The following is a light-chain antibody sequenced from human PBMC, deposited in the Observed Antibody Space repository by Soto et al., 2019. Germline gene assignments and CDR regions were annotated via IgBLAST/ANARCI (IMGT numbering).Light chain of an antibody. Sequence: DIKLNQSSSPLTRSVADRVTITCRASQTITSWLAWYQQKPGKAPKLLIYAASSLESGVPSRFSGSGSGTEFTLTISSLQPDDFATYYCQQFHSYSWTFGQGTKVDIK. J-gene: IGKJ1*01. V-gene: IGKV1-5*01. CDR3: QQFHSYSWT. CDR2: AAS. CDR1: QTITSW.